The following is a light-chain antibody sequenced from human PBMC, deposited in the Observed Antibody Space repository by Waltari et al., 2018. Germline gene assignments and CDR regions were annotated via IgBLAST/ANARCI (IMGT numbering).Light chain of an antibody. CDR1: SRDVGFYNY. Sequence: QSALTQPTSVSGSPGQSITISCTGTSRDVGFYNYVSWYQQDPGKVPQLLIYDVSDRPSGVSSRFSGSKSGNTASRTISGLQADDEADYYCNSYTGSSSWVFGGGTKLTVL. CDR2: DVS. V-gene: IGLV2-14*01. J-gene: IGLJ3*02. CDR3: NSYTGSSSWV.